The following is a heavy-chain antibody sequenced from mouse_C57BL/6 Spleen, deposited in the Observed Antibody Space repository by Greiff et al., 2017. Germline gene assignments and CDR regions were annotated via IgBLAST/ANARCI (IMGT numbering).Heavy chain of an antibody. CDR3: ARGGTPKFYWYFDV. J-gene: IGHJ1*03. D-gene: IGHD2-14*01. V-gene: IGHV1-50*01. CDR1: GYTFTSYW. CDR2: IDPSDSYT. Sequence: QVQLQQPGAELVKPGASVKLSCKASGYTFTSYWMQWVKQRPGQGLEWIGEIDPSDSYTNYNQKFKGKATLTVDTSSSTAYMQLSSLTSEDSAVSYCARGGTPKFYWYFDVWGTGTTVTVSS.